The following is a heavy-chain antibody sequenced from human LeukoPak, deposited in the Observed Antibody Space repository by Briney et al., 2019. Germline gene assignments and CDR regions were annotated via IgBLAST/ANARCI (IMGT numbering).Heavy chain of an antibody. CDR3: ARGAVLRYFDRHYYYYYYMDV. CDR1: GGSISSGSYY. J-gene: IGHJ6*03. V-gene: IGHV4-61*02. Sequence: PSQTLSLTCTVSGGSISSGSYYWRWLRQPAGKGLEWIGRIYTSGSTNYNPSLKSRVTISVDTSKNQFSLKLSSVTAADTAVYYCARGAVLRYFDRHYYYYYYMDVWGKGTTVTISS. CDR2: IYTSGST. D-gene: IGHD3-9*01.